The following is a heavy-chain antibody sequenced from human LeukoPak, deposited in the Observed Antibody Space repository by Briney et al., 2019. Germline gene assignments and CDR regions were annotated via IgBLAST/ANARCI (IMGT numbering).Heavy chain of an antibody. D-gene: IGHD4-17*01. CDR2: ISYIGRT. CDR1: DDSFSSHY. CDR3: ARDLVTVTKGFDI. J-gene: IGHJ3*02. Sequence: SETLSLTCAVSDDSFSSHYWTWIRQPPGKGMEWIGYISYIGRTNYNPSLKSRVTISIDTSKNQFSLKLTSVTAADTAVYYCARDLVTVTKGFDIWGQGTMVSVSS. V-gene: IGHV4-59*11.